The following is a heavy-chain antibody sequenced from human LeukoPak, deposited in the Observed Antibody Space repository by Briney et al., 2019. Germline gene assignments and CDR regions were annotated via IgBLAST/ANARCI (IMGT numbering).Heavy chain of an antibody. V-gene: IGHV3-21*04. D-gene: IGHD3-3*01. J-gene: IGHJ4*01. CDR1: GFTFSTCS. Sequence: GGSLRLSCAASGFTFSTCSMKWVRQAPGKALEWVSSISGSSYHIYYADSVKGRFTISRDNANNLLYLQMNSLRAEDTAVYYCAKDQGSGHGSYTWGTFDYWGLETLVTVFS. CDR3: AKDQGSGHGSYTWGTFDY. CDR2: ISGSSYHI.